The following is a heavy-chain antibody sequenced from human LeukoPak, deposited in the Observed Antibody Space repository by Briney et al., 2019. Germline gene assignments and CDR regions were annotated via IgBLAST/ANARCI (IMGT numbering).Heavy chain of an antibody. CDR2: IYYSGST. D-gene: IGHD3-9*01. CDR3: ARHSYDILTGYYQYDY. CDR1: GGSISTYY. J-gene: IGHJ4*02. Sequence: PSETLSLTCTVSGGSISTYYWSWIRQPPGKGLEWIGDIYYSGSTNYNPSLKSRVTISVDTSKNQFSLKLSSVTAADTAVYYCARHSYDILTGYYQYDYWGQGTLVTVSS. V-gene: IGHV4-59*08.